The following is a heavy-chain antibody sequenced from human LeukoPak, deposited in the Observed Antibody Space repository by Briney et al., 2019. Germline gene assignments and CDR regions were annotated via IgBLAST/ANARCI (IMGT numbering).Heavy chain of an antibody. CDR1: GFTFSSYE. J-gene: IGHJ5*02. CDR2: ISSSSSYT. Sequence: QPGGSLRLSCAASGFTFSSYEMNWVRQAPGKGLEWVSYISSSSSYTNYADSVKGRFTISRDNAKNSLYLQMNSLRAEDTAVYYCARDIRVLGHCSGGSCYQNWFDPWGQGTLVTVSS. CDR3: ARDIRVLGHCSGGSCYQNWFDP. V-gene: IGHV3-48*03. D-gene: IGHD2-15*01.